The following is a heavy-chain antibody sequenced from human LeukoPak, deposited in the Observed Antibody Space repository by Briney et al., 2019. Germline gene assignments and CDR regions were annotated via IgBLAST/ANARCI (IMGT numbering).Heavy chain of an antibody. CDR2: MNPNSGNT. D-gene: IGHD3-10*01. J-gene: IGHJ3*02. CDR3: ARDPFRDKFDI. Sequence: GSVSVSCKASGYTFTSYDINWVRQAPGQGLEWMGWMNPNSGNTGYAQKFQGRVTITRNTSISTAYMELSSLRSEDTAVYYCARDPFRDKFDIWGQGTMVTVSS. V-gene: IGHV1-8*03. CDR1: GYTFTSYD.